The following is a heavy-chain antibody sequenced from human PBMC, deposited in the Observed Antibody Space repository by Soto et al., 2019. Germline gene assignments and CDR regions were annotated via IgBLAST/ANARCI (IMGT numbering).Heavy chain of an antibody. CDR3: ARFHFQDLENIFVY. CDR1: GFSFGSYA. CDR2: ISYDGSNK. Sequence: GGNPRLSCAASGFSFGSYAMHWVRQAPGKGLEWVAVISYDGSNKYYADSVKGRFTISRDNSKNTLYLQLNSLKAEDTAVYFCARFHFQDLENIFVYWGQVNLVTVSS. D-gene: IGHD3-3*01. V-gene: IGHV3-30*04. J-gene: IGHJ4*02.